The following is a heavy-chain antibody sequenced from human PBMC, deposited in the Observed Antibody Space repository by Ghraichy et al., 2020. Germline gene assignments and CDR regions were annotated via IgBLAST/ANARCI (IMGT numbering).Heavy chain of an antibody. D-gene: IGHD6-19*01. CDR1: GYSFTSYW. Sequence: GESLNISCKGSGYSFTSYWIGWVRQMPGKGLEWMGIIYPGDSDTKYSPSFQGQVTISADKSISTAFLQWSSLKASDTAMYYCARLLAVAGHIDYWGQGTLVTVSS. CDR3: ARLLAVAGHIDY. J-gene: IGHJ4*02. V-gene: IGHV5-51*01. CDR2: IYPGDSDT.